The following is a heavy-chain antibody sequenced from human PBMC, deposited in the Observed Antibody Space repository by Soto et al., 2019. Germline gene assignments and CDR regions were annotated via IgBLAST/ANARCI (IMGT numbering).Heavy chain of an antibody. V-gene: IGHV4-61*08. CDR3: TREQSDDNYFDP. D-gene: IGHD6-19*01. CDR2: IYYSGGT. J-gene: IGHJ5*02. Sequence: SETLSLTCTVSSAALSSGGYFYTWVRQPPGKGLEWLGYIYYSGGTNYNPSLKSRVTISLDKSKSQFSLRLISVTAADTAVYYCTREQSDDNYFDPWGQGTLVTVSS. CDR1: SAALSSGGYF.